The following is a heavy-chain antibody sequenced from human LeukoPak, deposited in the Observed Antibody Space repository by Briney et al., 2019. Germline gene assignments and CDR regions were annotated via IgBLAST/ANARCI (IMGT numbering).Heavy chain of an antibody. V-gene: IGHV3-21*01. Sequence: GGSLRLSCAASGFTFSSYSMNRVRQAPGKGLEWVSSISSSSSYIYYADSVKGRFTISRDNAKNSLYLQMNSLRAEDTAVYYCARCEGATPMDVWGKGTTVTVSS. CDR3: ARCEGATPMDV. D-gene: IGHD1-26*01. J-gene: IGHJ6*03. CDR1: GFTFSSYS. CDR2: ISSSSSYI.